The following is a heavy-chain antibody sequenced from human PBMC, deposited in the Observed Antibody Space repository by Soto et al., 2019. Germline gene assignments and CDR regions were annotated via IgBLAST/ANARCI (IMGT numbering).Heavy chain of an antibody. J-gene: IGHJ6*02. CDR3: ARDRYSYYDFWSGSLPYYYYGMDV. D-gene: IGHD3-3*01. CDR1: GFTFSSYW. V-gene: IGHV3-7*01. Sequence: GGSLRLSCAASGFTFSSYWMSWVRQAPGKGLERVANIKQEGSEKYYVETVKGRFTISRDNAKNSLYLQMNSLRAEDTAVYYCARDRYSYYDFWSGSLPYYYYGMDVWGQGTTVTVSS. CDR2: IKQEGSEK.